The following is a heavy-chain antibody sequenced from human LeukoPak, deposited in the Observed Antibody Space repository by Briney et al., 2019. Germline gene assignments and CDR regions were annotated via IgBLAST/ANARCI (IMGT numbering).Heavy chain of an antibody. V-gene: IGHV4-61*02. CDR3: APGVGGYAFDI. D-gene: IGHD2-15*01. Sequence: PSETLSLTCTVSHGSISSGGYHWSWFRQPAGKGLEWIGRIVSSGSINSNPSLKSQDTISQDTSKNQFSLDLISVTAADTAVYYCAPGVGGYAFDIWGQGTMVTVS. J-gene: IGHJ3*02. CDR1: HGSISSGGYH. CDR2: IVSSGSI.